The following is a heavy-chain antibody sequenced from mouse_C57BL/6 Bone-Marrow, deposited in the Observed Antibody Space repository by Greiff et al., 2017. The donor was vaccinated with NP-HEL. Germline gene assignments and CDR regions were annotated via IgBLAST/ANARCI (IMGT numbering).Heavy chain of an antibody. Sequence: VKLQESGPGLVQPSQSLSITCTVSGFSLTSYGVHWVRQSPGKGLEWLGVIWSGGSTDYNAAFISRLSISKDNSKTQLFLQMTSLQSDDTAIYYCARDPNWDEDCYFAVWGTGTTLTVSS. D-gene: IGHD4-1*01. CDR2: IWSGGST. J-gene: IGHJ1*03. CDR3: ARDPNWDEDCYFAV. CDR1: GFSLTSYG. V-gene: IGHV2-2*01.